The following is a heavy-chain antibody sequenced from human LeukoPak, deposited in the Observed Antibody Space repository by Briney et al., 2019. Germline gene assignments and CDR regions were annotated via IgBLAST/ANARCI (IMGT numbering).Heavy chain of an antibody. CDR1: GYTFTCYD. CDR2: VNPNSANT. V-gene: IGHV1-8*01. D-gene: IGHD3-22*01. Sequence: ASVKVSCKTSGYTFTCYDLNWVRQATGQGLEWMGWVNPNSANTGYAQKFQGRVTMTMDPSISTAYMELSRLRSDDTAVYYCARGDYYDSSGYQNYYYYYMDVWGKGTTVTVSS. CDR3: ARGDYYDSSGYQNYYYYYMDV. J-gene: IGHJ6*03.